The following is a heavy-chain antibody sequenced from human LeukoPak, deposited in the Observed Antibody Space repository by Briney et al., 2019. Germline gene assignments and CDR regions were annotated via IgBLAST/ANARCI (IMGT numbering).Heavy chain of an antibody. Sequence: GASLTVSCTASGGTFSSYTISWVRQAPGKGLEWMGRIIPILGIANNAQKFQGRVTITADKSTSTAYMELSSLRSEDTAVYYCLIQLWPLDVWGQGTTVTVSS. CDR1: GGTFSSYT. D-gene: IGHD5-18*01. J-gene: IGHJ6*02. CDR3: LIQLWPLDV. V-gene: IGHV1-69*02. CDR2: IIPILGIA.